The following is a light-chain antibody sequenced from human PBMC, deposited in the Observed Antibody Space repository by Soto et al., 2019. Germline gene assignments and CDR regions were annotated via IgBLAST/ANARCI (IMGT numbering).Light chain of an antibody. CDR1: QSISNH. CDR3: QQSYSTLYT. CDR2: AAS. J-gene: IGKJ2*01. Sequence: GDRVIITCRASQSISNHLNWYQQKPGKAPKLLIFAASSLQSGVPSRFSGSRSGPDFTLTISSLQPEDFATYYCQQSYSTLYTFGQGTKVDIK. V-gene: IGKV1-39*01.